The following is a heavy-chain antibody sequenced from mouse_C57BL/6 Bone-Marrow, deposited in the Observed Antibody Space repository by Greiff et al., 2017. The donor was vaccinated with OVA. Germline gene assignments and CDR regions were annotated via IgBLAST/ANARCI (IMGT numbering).Heavy chain of an antibody. CDR1: GFNIKDDY. V-gene: IGHV14-4*01. D-gene: IGHD4-1*02. Sequence: EVQLQQSGAELVRPGASVKLSCTASGFNIKDDYMHWVKQRPEQGLEWIGWIDPENGDTEYASKFQGKATITADTSSNTAYLQLSSLTSEDTAVYYCINWLGSYLDYWGQGTTLTVSS. J-gene: IGHJ2*01. CDR2: IDPENGDT. CDR3: INWLGSYLDY.